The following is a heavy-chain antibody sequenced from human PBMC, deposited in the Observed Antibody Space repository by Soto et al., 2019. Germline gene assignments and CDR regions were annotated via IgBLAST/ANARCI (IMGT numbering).Heavy chain of an antibody. CDR2: IYYSGST. D-gene: IGHD3-3*01. V-gene: IGHV4-59*08. CDR3: ERNLYVFWVGYKTDMDA. CDR1: GGSISSYY. Sequence: SETLSLTCTVSGGSISSYYWSWIRQPPGKGLEWIGYIYYSGSTNYNPSLKSRVTISVDTSKNQFSLRLSSVTAADTAVYYCERNLYVFWVGYKTDMDAWAQGTTVTVSS. J-gene: IGHJ6*02.